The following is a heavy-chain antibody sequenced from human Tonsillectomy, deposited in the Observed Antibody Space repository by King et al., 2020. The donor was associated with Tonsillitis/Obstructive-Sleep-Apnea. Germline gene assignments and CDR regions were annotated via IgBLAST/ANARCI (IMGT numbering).Heavy chain of an antibody. Sequence: VQLVESGGGLVQPGGSLRLSCAASGFTFSSYAMSWVRQAPGKGLEWVSAISGSGGSTYYADSVKGRFTISKDNSKNTLYLQMNSLRAEDTAVYYCAGTQRRITILGVVIRDAFDIWGQGTMVTVSA. CDR1: GFTFSSYA. CDR3: AGTQRRITILGVVIRDAFDI. D-gene: IGHD3-3*01. J-gene: IGHJ3*02. V-gene: IGHV3-23*04. CDR2: ISGSGGST.